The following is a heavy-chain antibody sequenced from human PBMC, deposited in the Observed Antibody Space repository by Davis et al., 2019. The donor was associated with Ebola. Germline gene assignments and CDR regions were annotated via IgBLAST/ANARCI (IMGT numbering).Heavy chain of an antibody. V-gene: IGHV3-30*18. CDR2: ISFDATKK. CDR1: GFTFSLYG. CDR3: AKDRESNYFDY. J-gene: IGHJ4*02. Sequence: GGSLRLSCVASGFTFSLYGIHWVRQAPGKGLEWVALISFDATKKNFADSVKGRFTISRDNSKNTVYLQINNLRVEDTAMYYCAKDRESNYFDYWGQGTLVTVSS. D-gene: IGHD1-26*01.